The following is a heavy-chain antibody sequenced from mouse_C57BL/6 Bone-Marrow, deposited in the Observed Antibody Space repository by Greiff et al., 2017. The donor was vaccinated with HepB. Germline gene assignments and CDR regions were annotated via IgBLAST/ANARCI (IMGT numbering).Heavy chain of an antibody. J-gene: IGHJ4*01. D-gene: IGHD2-3*01. Sequence: EVKLVESGTVLARPGASVKMSCKTSGYTFTSYWMHWVKQRPGQGLEWIGAIYPGNSDTSYNQKFKGKAKLTVVTSASTAYMELSSLTNEDSAVDFCTRSMGYYGYYYYAVDYWGQGTSVTVSS. V-gene: IGHV1-5*01. CDR2: IYPGNSDT. CDR3: TRSMGYYGYYYYAVDY. CDR1: GYTFTSYW.